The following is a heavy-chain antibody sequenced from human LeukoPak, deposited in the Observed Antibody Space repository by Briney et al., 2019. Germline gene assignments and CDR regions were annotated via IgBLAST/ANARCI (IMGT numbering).Heavy chain of an antibody. J-gene: IGHJ4*02. CDR2: IYSGGST. CDR1: GFTVSSNY. V-gene: IGHV3-66*01. CDR3: ARGPYSGYDPYNWDY. Sequence: GGSLRLSCAASGFTVSSNYMSWVRQAPGKGLGWVSVIYSGGSTYYADSVKGRFTISRDNSKNTLYLQMNSLRAEDTAVYYCARGPYSGYDPYNWDYWGQGTLVTVSS. D-gene: IGHD5-12*01.